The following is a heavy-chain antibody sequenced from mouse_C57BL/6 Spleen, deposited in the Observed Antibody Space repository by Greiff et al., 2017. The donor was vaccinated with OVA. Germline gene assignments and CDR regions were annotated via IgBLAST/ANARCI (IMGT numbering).Heavy chain of an antibody. D-gene: IGHD1-1*01. CDR2: IHPNSGST. J-gene: IGHJ4*01. CDR3: ARGGSTTVVDDYAMDY. Sequence: QVQLQQPGAELVKPGASVKLSCKASGYTFTSYWMHWVKQRPGQGLEWIGMIHPNSGSTNYNEKFKSKATLTIDKSSSTAYMQLSSLTSEDSAVYYCARGGSTTVVDDYAMDYWGQGTSVTVSS. V-gene: IGHV1-64*01. CDR1: GYTFTSYW.